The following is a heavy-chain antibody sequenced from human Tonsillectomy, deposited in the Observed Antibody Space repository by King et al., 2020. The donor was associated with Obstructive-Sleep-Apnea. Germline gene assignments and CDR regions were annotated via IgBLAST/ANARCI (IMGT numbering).Heavy chain of an antibody. CDR3: ARAMRCTNGVCYTLGFDY. CDR1: GFTFISYD. J-gene: IGHJ4*02. CDR2: IGTAGDT. D-gene: IGHD2-8*01. V-gene: IGHV3-13*04. Sequence: VQLVESGGGLVQPGGSLRLSCAASGFTFISYDMHWVRQATGKGLEWVSAIGTAGDTYYPGSVKGRFTISRENAKNSLYLQMNSLRAGDTAVYYCARAMRCTNGVCYTLGFDYWGQGTLVTVSS.